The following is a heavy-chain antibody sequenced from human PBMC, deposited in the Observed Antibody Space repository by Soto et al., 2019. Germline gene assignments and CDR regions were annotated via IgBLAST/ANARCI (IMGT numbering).Heavy chain of an antibody. D-gene: IGHD3-10*01. J-gene: IGHJ6*04. Sequence: GGSLRLSCAASGFTVSSNYMSWVRQAPGKGLEWVSVIYSGGSTYYADSVKGRFTISRDNSKNTLYLQMNSLRAEDTAVYYCARFSAPYGMDVWGXGTTVTVSS. CDR3: ARFSAPYGMDV. V-gene: IGHV3-53*01. CDR2: IYSGGST. CDR1: GFTVSSNY.